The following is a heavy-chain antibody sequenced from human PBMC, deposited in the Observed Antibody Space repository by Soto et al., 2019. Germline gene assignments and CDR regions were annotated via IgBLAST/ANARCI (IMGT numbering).Heavy chain of an antibody. CDR3: ASNFVSMRYYGMDV. V-gene: IGHV4-39*01. CDR2: IYYSGST. J-gene: IGHJ6*02. CDR1: GGSISSSSYY. D-gene: IGHD2-2*01. Sequence: PSEPLSLTCTVSGGSISSSSYYWGWIRQPPGKGLEWIGSIYYSGSTYYNPSLKSRVTISVDTSKNQFSLKLSSVTAADTAVYYCASNFVSMRYYGMDVWGQGTTVTVSS.